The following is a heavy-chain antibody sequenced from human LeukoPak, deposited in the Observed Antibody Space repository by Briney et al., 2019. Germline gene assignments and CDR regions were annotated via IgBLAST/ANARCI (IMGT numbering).Heavy chain of an antibody. Sequence: PSETLSLTCTVSGGSLSSSSYYWGWIRQPPGKGLEWIGSIYYSGSTYYNPSLKSRVTISVDTSKNQFPLKLSSVTAADTAVYYCARYLAVGFDYWGQGTLVTVSS. CDR1: GGSLSSSSYY. CDR2: IYYSGST. D-gene: IGHD6-19*01. J-gene: IGHJ4*02. V-gene: IGHV4-39*01. CDR3: ARYLAVGFDY.